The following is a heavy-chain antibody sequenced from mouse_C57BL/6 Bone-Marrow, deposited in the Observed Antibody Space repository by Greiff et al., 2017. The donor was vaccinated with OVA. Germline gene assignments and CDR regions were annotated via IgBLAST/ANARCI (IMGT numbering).Heavy chain of an antibody. CDR3: ARHGDYSSCFDY. D-gene: IGHD1-1*01. CDR2: ISSGGSYT. CDR1: GFTFSSYG. V-gene: IGHV5-6*01. J-gene: IGHJ2*01. Sequence: EVKLMESGGDLVKPGGSLKLSCAASGFTFSSYGMSWVRQTPDKRLEWVATISSGGSYTYYPDSVTGRFTISRDNAKNTLYLQMSSLKSEDTAMYYCARHGDYSSCFDYWGQGTTLTVSS.